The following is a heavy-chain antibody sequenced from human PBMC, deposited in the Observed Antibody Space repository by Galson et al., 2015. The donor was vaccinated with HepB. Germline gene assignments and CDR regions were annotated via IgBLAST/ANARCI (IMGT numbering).Heavy chain of an antibody. D-gene: IGHD6-6*01. CDR2: IKSKTDGGTT. CDR1: GFTFSNAW. V-gene: IGHV3-15*01. J-gene: IGHJ6*02. CDR3: TTTFSSSSFHYYYYYGMDV. Sequence: SLRLSCAASGFTFSNAWMSWVRQAPGKGLEWVGRIKSKTDGGTTDYAAPVKGRFTISRDDSKNTLYLQMNSLKTEDTAVYYCTTTFSSSSFHYYYYYGMDVWGQGTTVTVSS.